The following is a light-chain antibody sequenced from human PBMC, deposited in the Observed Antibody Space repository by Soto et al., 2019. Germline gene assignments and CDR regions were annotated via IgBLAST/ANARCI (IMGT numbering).Light chain of an antibody. CDR2: DVS. CDR1: SSDVGGYNY. CDR3: SSYTSSNTYV. Sequence: QSALTQPASVSGSPGQSITMSCTGTSSDVGGYNYVSWYQQHPGKAPKLMIYDVSNRASGVSNRFSGSKSGNTASLTISGLQAEDEADYYCSSYTSSNTYVFGTGTKLTVL. J-gene: IGLJ1*01. V-gene: IGLV2-14*01.